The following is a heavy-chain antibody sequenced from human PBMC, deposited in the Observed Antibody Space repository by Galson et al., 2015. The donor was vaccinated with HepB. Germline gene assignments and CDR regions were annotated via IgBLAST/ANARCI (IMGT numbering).Heavy chain of an antibody. Sequence: SLRLSCAGSGFTFSSFAMSWVRQAPGKGLEWVSTVSGSGVSTYYADSLKGRFTISRDNSKNTLYLQIDSLRAEDTAVYYCAKDPEAKYRTGTTCTAFFDYWGRGTLVTVSS. CDR2: VSGSGVST. V-gene: IGHV3-23*01. CDR1: GFTFSSFA. D-gene: IGHD2-8*02. CDR3: AKDPEAKYRTGTTCTAFFDY. J-gene: IGHJ4*02.